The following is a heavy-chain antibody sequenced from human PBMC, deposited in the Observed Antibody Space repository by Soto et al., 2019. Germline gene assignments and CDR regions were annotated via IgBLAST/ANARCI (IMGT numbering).Heavy chain of an antibody. CDR2: IYPGDSDT. CDR3: ASAKVPAVLLRETNYYYYYGMDV. J-gene: IGHJ6*02. Sequence: GESLKISCKGSGYSFTSYWIGWVRQMPGKGLEWMGIIYPGDSDTRYSPSFQGQVTISADKSISTAYLQWSSLKASDTAMYYCASAKVPAVLLRETNYYYYYGMDVWGQGTTVTVSS. CDR1: GYSFTSYW. V-gene: IGHV5-51*01. D-gene: IGHD2-2*01.